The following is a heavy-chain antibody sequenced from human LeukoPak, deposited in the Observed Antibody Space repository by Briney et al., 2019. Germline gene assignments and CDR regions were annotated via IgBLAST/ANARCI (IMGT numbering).Heavy chain of an antibody. V-gene: IGHV4-30-4*01. CDR3: ARGSDIVATTYWFDP. CDR1: GGSISSGDYY. CDR2: IYYSGST. Sequence: SQTLSLTCTVSGGSISSGDYYWSWIRQPPGKGLEWIGYIYYSGSTYHNPSLKSRVTISVDTSKNQFSLKLSSVTAADTAVYYCARGSDIVATTYWFDPWGQGTLVTVSS. J-gene: IGHJ5*02. D-gene: IGHD5-12*01.